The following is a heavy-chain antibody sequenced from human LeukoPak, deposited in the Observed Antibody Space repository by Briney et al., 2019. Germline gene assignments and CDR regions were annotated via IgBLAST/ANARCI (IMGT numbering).Heavy chain of an antibody. Sequence: PGGSLRLSCAASGFTFSSYAMSWVRQAPGKGLEWVSVISGSGGSTYYADSVKGRFTISRDNSKNTLYLQMNSLRAEDTAVYYCAKAVLITIFCPVDYWGQGTLVTVSS. J-gene: IGHJ4*02. D-gene: IGHD3-9*01. CDR1: GFTFSSYA. V-gene: IGHV3-23*01. CDR2: ISGSGGST. CDR3: AKAVLITIFCPVDY.